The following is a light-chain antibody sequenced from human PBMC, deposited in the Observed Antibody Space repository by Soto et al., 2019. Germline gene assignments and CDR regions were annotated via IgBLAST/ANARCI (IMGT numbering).Light chain of an antibody. CDR1: QGIRND. CDR3: LQDYNYPWT. Sequence: AIQMTQSPSSLSASVGDRGTITCRASQGIRNDLGWYQQKPGKAPKLLIYAASSLQSGVPSRFSGSGSGTDFTLTISSLQPEDFPTYYCLQDYNYPWTFGQGTKVEIK. V-gene: IGKV1-6*01. CDR2: AAS. J-gene: IGKJ1*01.